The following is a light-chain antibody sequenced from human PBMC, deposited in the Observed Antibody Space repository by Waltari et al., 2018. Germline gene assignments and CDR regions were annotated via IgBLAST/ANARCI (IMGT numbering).Light chain of an antibody. CDR1: QTISSY. CDR3: QQSYSIPFT. Sequence: DIQMTQSPSSLSASVGDRVTITCRASQTISSYLNLYQLKPGKAPKLLIYAASRLQSGVPSSFSGSGSGTDFTLSITSLQPEDFATYYCQQSYSIPFTFGQGTKLEIK. CDR2: AAS. J-gene: IGKJ2*01. V-gene: IGKV1-39*01.